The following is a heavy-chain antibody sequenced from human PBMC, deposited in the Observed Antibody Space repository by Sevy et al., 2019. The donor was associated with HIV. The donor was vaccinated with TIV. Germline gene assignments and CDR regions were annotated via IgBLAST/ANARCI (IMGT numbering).Heavy chain of an antibody. J-gene: IGHJ4*02. V-gene: IGHV4-34*01. CDR2: INHSGST. CDR1: GGSFSGYY. D-gene: IGHD3-10*01. CDR3: ARGSYYYGDYVDY. Sequence: SETLSLTCAVYGGSFSGYYWSWIRQPPGKGLEWIGEINHSGSTNYNPSLKSRVTISVDTSKNQFSLKLSSVTAADTVVYYCARGSYYYGDYVDYWGQGTLVTVSS.